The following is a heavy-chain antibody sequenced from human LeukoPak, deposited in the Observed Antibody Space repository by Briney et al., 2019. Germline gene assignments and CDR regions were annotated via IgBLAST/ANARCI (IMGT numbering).Heavy chain of an antibody. Sequence: GASVKVSCKASGYTFTCYYMHLVRQAPGQGLEWMGWINPNTGDTNYAQKFQGRVTMTRDTSISTAYMELSRLRSDDTAVYYCARDLHWGPDYWGQGTLVTVSS. CDR3: ARDLHWGPDY. CDR2: INPNTGDT. V-gene: IGHV1-2*02. CDR1: GYTFTCYY. J-gene: IGHJ4*02. D-gene: IGHD7-27*01.